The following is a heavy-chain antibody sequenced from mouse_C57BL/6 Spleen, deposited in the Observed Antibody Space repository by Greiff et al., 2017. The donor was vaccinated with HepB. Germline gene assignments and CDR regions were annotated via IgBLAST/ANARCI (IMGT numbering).Heavy chain of an antibody. J-gene: IGHJ4*01. Sequence: EVQLVESEGGLVQPGSSMKLSCTASGFTFSDYYMAWVRQVPEKGLEWVANINYDGSSTYYLDSLKSRFIISRDNAKNILYLQMSSLKSEDTATYYCASVTTVVGYYAMDYWGQGTSVTVSS. CDR3: ASVTTVVGYYAMDY. CDR2: INYDGSST. V-gene: IGHV5-16*01. CDR1: GFTFSDYY. D-gene: IGHD1-1*01.